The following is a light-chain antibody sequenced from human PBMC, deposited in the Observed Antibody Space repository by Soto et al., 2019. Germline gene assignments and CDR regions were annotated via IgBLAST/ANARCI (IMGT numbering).Light chain of an antibody. CDR2: WAS. CDR3: QQYYITPHT. CDR1: QSVLYSSNNKNK. Sequence: DIVMTQSPDSLAVSLGERATINCKSSQSVLYSSNNKNKLAWYQQKPGQPPKLLIYWASTRESGVPDRFSGSGSGTDFTLTISSLQAEDVAVSYCQQYYITPHTFGQGTKLEIK. J-gene: IGKJ2*01. V-gene: IGKV4-1*01.